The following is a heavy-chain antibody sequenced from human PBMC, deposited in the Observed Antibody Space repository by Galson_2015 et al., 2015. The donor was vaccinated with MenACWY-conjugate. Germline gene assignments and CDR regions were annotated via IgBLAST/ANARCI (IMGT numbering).Heavy chain of an antibody. D-gene: IGHD2-2*01. V-gene: IGHV3-30*18. J-gene: IGHJ4*02. Sequence: SLRLSCAASGFTFSSYGMHWVRQAPGKGLEWVAVISYDGSDKYYADSVKGRFTISRDNSKNTLYLQMNSLRAEDTAVYYCAKDVGYCSSTSCCSFDYWGQGTLVTVSS. CDR2: ISYDGSDK. CDR3: AKDVGYCSSTSCCSFDY. CDR1: GFTFSSYG.